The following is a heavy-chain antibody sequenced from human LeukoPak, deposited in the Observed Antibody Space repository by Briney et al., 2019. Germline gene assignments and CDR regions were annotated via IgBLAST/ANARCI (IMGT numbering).Heavy chain of an antibody. CDR2: ISYDGSNK. Sequence: PGGSLRLSCAASGFTFSNYAMHWVRQAPGKGLEWVAIISYDGSNKYYADSVKGRFTISRDNSKNTLYLQMNSLRVEDTAVYYCARDRSTANGHCKDDYCYAELGRGQGTPVTVSS. CDR3: ARDRSTANGHCKDDYCYAELG. V-gene: IGHV3-30*14. J-gene: IGHJ4*02. CDR1: GFTFSNYA. D-gene: IGHD3-16*01.